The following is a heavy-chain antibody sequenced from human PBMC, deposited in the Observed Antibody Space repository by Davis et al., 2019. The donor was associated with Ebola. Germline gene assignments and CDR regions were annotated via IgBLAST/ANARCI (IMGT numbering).Heavy chain of an antibody. V-gene: IGHV3-21*04. J-gene: IGHJ4*02. CDR2: ISSSSSYI. CDR1: GFTFSSYS. CDR3: AKAIQVVAAAGSIYYFDY. Sequence: PAGSLTPSCPASGFTFSSYSTNWVRQAPGKGLEWVSSISSSSSYIYYADSVKGRFTISRDNAKNSLYLQMNSLRAKDTALYYCAKAIQVVAAAGSIYYFDYWGQGTLVTVSS. D-gene: IGHD6-13*01.